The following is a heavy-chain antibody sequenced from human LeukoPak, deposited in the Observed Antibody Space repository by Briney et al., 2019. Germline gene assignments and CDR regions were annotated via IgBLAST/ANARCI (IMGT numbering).Heavy chain of an antibody. D-gene: IGHD6-19*01. CDR2: ISSSSTYI. CDR3: AKGIAVAGGRFDY. V-gene: IGHV3-21*04. J-gene: IGHJ4*02. Sequence: GGSLRLSCAASGFTFSSYSMSWVRQAPGKGLEWVSSISSSSTYIYYADSVKGRFTISRDNAKNSLYLQMNSLRAEDTALYYCAKGIAVAGGRFDYWGQGTLVTVSS. CDR1: GFTFSSYS.